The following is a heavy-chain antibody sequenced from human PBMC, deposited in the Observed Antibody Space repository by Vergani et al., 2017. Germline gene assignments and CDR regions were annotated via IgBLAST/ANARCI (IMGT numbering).Heavy chain of an antibody. CDR2: INPNSGGT. Sequence: QVQLVQSGAEVKKPGASVKVSCKASGYTFTGYYMHWMRQAPGQGLEWMGWINPNSGGTEYAQKFQGRVTMTTETSISTAYMELSRLRSDDTAVYYCARDGVGDGYNQAYYYGMDVWGQGTTVTVSS. CDR1: GYTFTGYY. V-gene: IGHV1-2*02. CDR3: ARDGVGDGYNQAYYYGMDV. J-gene: IGHJ6*02. D-gene: IGHD5-24*01.